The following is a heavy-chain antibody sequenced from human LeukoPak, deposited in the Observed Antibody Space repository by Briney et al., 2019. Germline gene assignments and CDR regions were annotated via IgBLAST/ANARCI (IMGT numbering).Heavy chain of an antibody. CDR3: ARGRDYYGV. J-gene: IGHJ3*01. CDR2: ISSSGGST. V-gene: IGHV3-64*01. D-gene: IGHD3-10*01. CDR1: GFPFSSYA. Sequence: GGSLRLSCAASGFPFSSYAMHWVRQAPGKGLEYVSGISSSGGSTYYANSVKGRFTISRDNAKNSLYLQMNSLRAEDTAVYYCARGRDYYGVWGQGTMVTVSS.